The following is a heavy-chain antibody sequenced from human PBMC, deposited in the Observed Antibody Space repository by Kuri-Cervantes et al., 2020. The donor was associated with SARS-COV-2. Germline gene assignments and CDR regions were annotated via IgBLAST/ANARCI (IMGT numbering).Heavy chain of an antibody. CDR2: IKHDGSER. Sequence: GSLRLSCTASGFSISDRAYWMTWVRQTPGKGLEWVANIKHDGSERFYVDSVKGRFTISRDNAKNSLYLQMDSLRAEDTAVYYCVREKGGWLQGDYWGQGTLVTVSS. CDR3: VREKGGWLQGDY. CDR1: GFSISDRAYW. J-gene: IGHJ4*02. D-gene: IGHD5-24*01. V-gene: IGHV3-7*01.